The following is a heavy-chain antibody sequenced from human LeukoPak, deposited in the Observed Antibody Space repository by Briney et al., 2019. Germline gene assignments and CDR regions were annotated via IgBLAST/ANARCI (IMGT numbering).Heavy chain of an antibody. Sequence: SETLSLTCTVSGGCISSYYWSWIRQPPGKGLEWIGYIYYSGSTNYNPSLKSRVTISVDTSKNQFSLKLSSVTAADTAVYYCARDQVATTSYYYYGMDVWGQGTTVTVSS. V-gene: IGHV4-59*01. CDR2: IYYSGST. CDR3: ARDQVATTSYYYYGMDV. CDR1: GGCISSYY. J-gene: IGHJ6*02. D-gene: IGHD5-12*01.